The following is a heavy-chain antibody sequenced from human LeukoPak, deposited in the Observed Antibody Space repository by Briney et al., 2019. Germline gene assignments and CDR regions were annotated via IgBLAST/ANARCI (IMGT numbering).Heavy chain of an antibody. J-gene: IGHJ5*01. Sequence: RESLRISCTGSGYSFTSYWSSWVRQMPGKGLEWMVRIDPSDSYTNYSPFCQGDVTISADKSISSVYLEWSSVKGSDTAMYYCAGHGGDWFDSWGQGTLVTVSS. CDR3: AGHGGDWFDS. CDR2: IDPSDSYT. CDR1: GYSFTSYW. D-gene: IGHD4-17*01. V-gene: IGHV5-10-1*01.